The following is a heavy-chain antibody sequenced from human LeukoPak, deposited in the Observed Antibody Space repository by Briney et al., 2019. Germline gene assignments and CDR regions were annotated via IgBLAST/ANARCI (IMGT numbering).Heavy chain of an antibody. CDR1: GGSFSGYY. CDR2: INHSGST. V-gene: IGHV4-34*01. J-gene: IGHJ4*02. CDR3: AKDHHAAADY. Sequence: PSETLSLTCAVYGGSFSGYYWSWIRQPPGKGLEWIGEINHSGSTNYNPSLKSRVTISVDTSKNQFSLKLSSVTAADTAVYYCAKDHHAAADYWGQGTLVTVSS. D-gene: IGHD6-13*01.